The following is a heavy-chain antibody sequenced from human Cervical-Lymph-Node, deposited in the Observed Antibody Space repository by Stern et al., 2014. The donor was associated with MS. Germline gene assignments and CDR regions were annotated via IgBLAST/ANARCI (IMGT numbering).Heavy chain of an antibody. V-gene: IGHV1-69*01. CDR1: GGTFSNYA. Sequence: VQLGQSGAEVKKPGSSVKVSCKTSGGTFSNYAISWVRQAPGQGLAWMGGITPIFDATNYAQKFQGRITITADESTRTAYMELSSLRSDDTAMYYCARGDSEAPIYYFDYWGQGTLVTVSS. D-gene: IGHD2-21*01. J-gene: IGHJ4*02. CDR3: ARGDSEAPIYYFDY. CDR2: ITPIFDAT.